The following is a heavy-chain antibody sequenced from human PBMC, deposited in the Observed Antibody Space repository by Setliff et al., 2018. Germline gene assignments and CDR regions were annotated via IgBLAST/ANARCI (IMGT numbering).Heavy chain of an antibody. CDR1: GYTLTELS. CDR2: INTKTGDP. D-gene: IGHD4-17*01. V-gene: IGHV7-4-1*02. Sequence: GASVKVSCKVSGYTLTELSMHWVRQAPGQGLEWMGWINTKTGDPTYAQGYTGRFAFSLDTSDSATYLDISNLKAEDTATYYCARADHLVTTTFDYWGQGTLVTVSS. J-gene: IGHJ4*01. CDR3: ARADHLVTTTFDY.